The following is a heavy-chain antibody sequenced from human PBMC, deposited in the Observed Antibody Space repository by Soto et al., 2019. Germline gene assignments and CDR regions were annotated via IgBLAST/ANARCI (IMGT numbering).Heavy chain of an antibody. CDR2: ISSSSSTI. J-gene: IGHJ5*02. V-gene: IGHV3-48*02. D-gene: IGHD4-4*01. CDR3: ARDHIPVSIRYNWFDP. Sequence: PGGSLRLCCAASGVTVSSYGMNWVRQAPGKGLEWVSYISSSSSTIYYADSVKGRFTISRDNAKNSLYLQMNSLRDEDTAVYYCARDHIPVSIRYNWFDPWGQGTLVTVSS. CDR1: GVTVSSYG.